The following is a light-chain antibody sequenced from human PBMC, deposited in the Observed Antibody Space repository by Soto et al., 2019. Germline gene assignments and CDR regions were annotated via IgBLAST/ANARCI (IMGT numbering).Light chain of an antibody. Sequence: QSVLTQPPSASGSPGQSVTISCSGTASDVGGYNYVAWYQQHAGKAPKLIIYEVTDRPSGVSDRFSGSKSGNTASLTISGLQPEDEADYYCSSYTSSSLYVFGTGTKVTVL. V-gene: IGLV2-14*01. CDR1: ASDVGGYNY. CDR3: SSYTSSSLYV. J-gene: IGLJ1*01. CDR2: EVT.